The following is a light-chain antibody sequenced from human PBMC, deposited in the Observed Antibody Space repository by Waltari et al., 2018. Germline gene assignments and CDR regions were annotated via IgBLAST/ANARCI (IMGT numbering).Light chain of an antibody. CDR3: MQTVQLPSFT. CDR2: EAF. Sequence: DIVMTQTPPSLSVTPGQPASISCKSSQSLLHSDGKTYLYWYLQKPGQSPQLLIYEAFNRFSGVPDRFSGSGSGRDFTLKISRVEAEDVGVYYGMQTVQLPSFTFGLGTKLES. V-gene: IGKV2D-29*02. J-gene: IGKJ2*01. CDR1: QSLLHSDGKTY.